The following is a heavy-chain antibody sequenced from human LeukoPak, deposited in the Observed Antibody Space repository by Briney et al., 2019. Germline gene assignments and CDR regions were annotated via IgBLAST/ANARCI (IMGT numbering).Heavy chain of an antibody. CDR2: TTSSSSYI. CDR1: GFTFSSYN. D-gene: IGHD3-10*02. V-gene: IGHV3-21*01. J-gene: IGHJ6*04. Sequence: GGSLRLSCAASGFTFSSYNMNWVRQAPGKGLEWVSSTTSSSSYIYYADSVKGRFTISRDNAKNSLYLQMNSLRAEDTAVYYCAELGITMIGGVWGKGTTVTISS. CDR3: AELGITMIGGV.